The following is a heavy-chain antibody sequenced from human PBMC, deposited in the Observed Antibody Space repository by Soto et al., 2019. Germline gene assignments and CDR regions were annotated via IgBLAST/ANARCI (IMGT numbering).Heavy chain of an antibody. Sequence: PGGSLRLSCAASGFPVSSNYMSWVRQAPGKGLEWVSLINSGGGTYYADSVKGRFTVSRDTSKNTVYLQMNSLRAEDTAVYYCAREPNDSDLVYFDFWGQGT. D-gene: IGHD1-1*01. CDR3: AREPNDSDLVYFDF. CDR2: INSGGGT. V-gene: IGHV3-66*01. J-gene: IGHJ4*02. CDR1: GFPVSSNY.